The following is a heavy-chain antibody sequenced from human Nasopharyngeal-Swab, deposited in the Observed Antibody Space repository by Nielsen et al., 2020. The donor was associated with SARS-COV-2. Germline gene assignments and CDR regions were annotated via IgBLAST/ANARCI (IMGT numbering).Heavy chain of an antibody. CDR3: AKGGSAEWLAFSYYGMEV. CDR2: ISGSGGST. Sequence: GGSLRLSCAASGFTFSSYAMSWVRQAPGKGLEWVSAISGSGGSTYYADSVKGRFTISRDNSKNTLYLQMNSLRAEDTAVYYCAKGGSAEWLAFSYYGMEVWGQGTTVT. D-gene: IGHD6-19*01. CDR1: GFTFSSYA. V-gene: IGHV3-23*01. J-gene: IGHJ6*02.